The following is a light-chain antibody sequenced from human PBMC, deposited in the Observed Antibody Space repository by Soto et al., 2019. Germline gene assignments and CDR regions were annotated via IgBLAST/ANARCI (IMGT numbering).Light chain of an antibody. J-gene: IGLJ2*01. CDR3: CSYAGSSTFEV. CDR1: SSDVGSYNL. V-gene: IGLV2-23*03. Sequence: QSVLPQPASVSGSPGQSITISCTGTSSDVGSYNLVSWYQQHPGKAPKLMIYEGSKRPSGVSNRFSGSKSGNTASLTISGLQAEDEADYYCCSYAGSSTFEVFGGGTKLTVL. CDR2: EGS.